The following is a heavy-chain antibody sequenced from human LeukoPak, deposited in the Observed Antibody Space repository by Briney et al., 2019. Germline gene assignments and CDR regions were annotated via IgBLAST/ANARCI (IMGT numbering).Heavy chain of an antibody. CDR3: LRLSSDYYETSNYFYYMDV. J-gene: IGHJ6*03. Sequence: PSETLSLTCSVSGGSIGDYYWTWVRQPPGKGLEWIGYISYTGSTSYYPSLKSRVTISIDTYRKKFSLELTSVTAADTAVYYCLRLSSDYYETSNYFYYMDVWGKGTTVTVSS. CDR2: ISYTGST. CDR1: GGSIGDYY. V-gene: IGHV4-59*08. D-gene: IGHD3-22*01.